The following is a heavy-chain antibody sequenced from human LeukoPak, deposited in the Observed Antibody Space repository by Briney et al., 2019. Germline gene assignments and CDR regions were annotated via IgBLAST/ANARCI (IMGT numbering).Heavy chain of an antibody. D-gene: IGHD3-9*01. J-gene: IGHJ4*02. V-gene: IGHV3-23*01. CDR3: AKDLGNDILTGYYSDY. CDR2: ISGSGGST. CDR1: GFTFSSYA. Sequence: GGSLRLSCAASGFTFSSYAMSWVRQAPGKGLEWVSAISGSGGSTYYADSVKGRFTISRDNSKNTLYLQMNSLRAEDTAVYYCAKDLGNDILTGYYSDYWGQGTLVTVSS.